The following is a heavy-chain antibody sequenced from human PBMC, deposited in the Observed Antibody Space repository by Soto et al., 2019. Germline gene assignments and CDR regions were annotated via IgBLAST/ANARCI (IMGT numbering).Heavy chain of an antibody. CDR1: GGSFSGYY. CDR3: ARYRQYSHFWSGYKYEGPYGMDV. D-gene: IGHD3-3*02. V-gene: IGHV4-34*02. Sequence: QVQLQQWGAGLLKPSETLSLTCAVHGGSFSGYYWTWIRQAPGKGLAWIGEIDHSGRTNYNSSLTRRVSRAVDTSQNQLSLIRLSVTAADTGVYYWARYRQYSHFWSGYKYEGPYGMDVWGQGTTVTVSS. CDR2: IDHSGRT. J-gene: IGHJ6*02.